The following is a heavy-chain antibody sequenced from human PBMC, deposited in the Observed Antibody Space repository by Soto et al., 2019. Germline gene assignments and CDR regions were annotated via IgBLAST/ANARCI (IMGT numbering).Heavy chain of an antibody. J-gene: IGHJ5*02. CDR3: ARAGSRSSSWDAGIWFDP. CDR2: INPNSGGT. CDR1: GYTFTGHY. Sequence: QVQLVQSGAEVKKPGASVKVSCKASGYTFTGHYMHWVRQAPGQGLEWMGWINPNSGGTNYAQKFQGRVTMTRDTSISTAYMELSRLRSDDTAVYYCARAGSRSSSWDAGIWFDPCGQGTLVTVSS. V-gene: IGHV1-2*02. D-gene: IGHD6-13*01.